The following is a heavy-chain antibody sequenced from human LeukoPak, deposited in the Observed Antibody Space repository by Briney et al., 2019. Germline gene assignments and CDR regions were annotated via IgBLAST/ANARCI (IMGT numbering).Heavy chain of an antibody. J-gene: IGHJ4*02. D-gene: IGHD3-9*01. Sequence: GGSLRLSCAASGFXFSTYAMTWVRQAPGKGLEWVSAISGSGGSTYYADSVKGRFTISRDNSKTTLWLQMNSLRAEDTAVYYCAKATYYDIWAHDYWGQGTLVTVSS. CDR3: AKATYYDIWAHDY. CDR2: ISGSGGST. CDR1: GFXFSTYA. V-gene: IGHV3-23*01.